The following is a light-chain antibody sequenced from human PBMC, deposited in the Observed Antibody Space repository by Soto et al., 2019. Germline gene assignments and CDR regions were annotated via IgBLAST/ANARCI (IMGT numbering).Light chain of an antibody. Sequence: EVVMTQSPATLSVSPGEGVTLSCRANQGIGDTLAWYQHKPGQTPRLLIYDTSTRAAGVPARFSGRRSGPEFTLTITSLQSEDLAMAYCQPYYNWPLTFGGGTKVESK. CDR1: QGIGDT. V-gene: IGKV3-15*01. CDR2: DTS. J-gene: IGKJ4*01. CDR3: QPYYNWPLT.